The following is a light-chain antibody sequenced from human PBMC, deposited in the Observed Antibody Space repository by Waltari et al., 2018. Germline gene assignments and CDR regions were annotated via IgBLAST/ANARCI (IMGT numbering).Light chain of an antibody. CDR1: TSDIGKYNL. CDR2: EVT. Sequence: QSALTQPASVSGSPGQSITISCTGGTSDIGKYNLVSWYMQNPGKAPKVIIYEVTKRPPGISDRFPGSKSGNTASLKISGLQVEDEADYSCCSYAGRSSMIFGGGTKVTVV. CDR3: CSYAGRSSMI. V-gene: IGLV2-23*02. J-gene: IGLJ2*01.